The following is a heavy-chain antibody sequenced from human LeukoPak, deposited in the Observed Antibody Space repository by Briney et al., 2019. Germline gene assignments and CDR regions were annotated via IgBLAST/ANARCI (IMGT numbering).Heavy chain of an antibody. Sequence: SETLSLTCTVSGGSISSYYWSWIRQPPGKGLEWIGYIYYSGSTNYNSSLKSRVTMSVDTSKNQFSLKLSSVTAADTAVYYCARVDGRYYYGSGSYSLALDAFDIWAKGQWSPSLQ. CDR2: IYYSGST. D-gene: IGHD3-10*01. CDR1: GGSISSYY. J-gene: IGHJ3*02. CDR3: ARVDGRYYYGSGSYSLALDAFDI. V-gene: IGHV4-59*01.